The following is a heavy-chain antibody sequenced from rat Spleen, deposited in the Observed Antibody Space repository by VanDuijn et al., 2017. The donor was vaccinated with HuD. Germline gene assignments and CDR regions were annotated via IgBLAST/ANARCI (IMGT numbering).Heavy chain of an antibody. J-gene: IGHJ3*01. CDR3: ASTTTDSGDWFVY. D-gene: IGHD1-6*01. CDR2: ITNTGGST. CDR1: GFTFNNYW. Sequence: EVQLVESGGGLVQPGGSLKLACAASGFTFNNYWMTWIRQAPGKGLEWVASITNTGGSTYYPDSVKGRFTISRDDAKSTLYLQMDSLRSEDTATYYCASTTTDSGDWFVYGGQGTLVTVSS. V-gene: IGHV5-31*01.